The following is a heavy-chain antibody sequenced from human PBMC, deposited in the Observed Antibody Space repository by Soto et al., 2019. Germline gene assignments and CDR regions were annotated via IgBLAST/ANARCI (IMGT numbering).Heavy chain of an antibody. CDR3: ATLTYYYDSSGYKACDWFAP. Sequence: ASVKVSCKVSGYTLTELSMHWVRQAPGKGLEWMGGFDPEDGETIYAQKFQGRVTLTEDTSTDTAYMELSSLRSEDTAVYYCATLTYYYDSSGYKACDWFAPWGQGTLDTVSS. V-gene: IGHV1-24*01. J-gene: IGHJ5*02. CDR1: GYTLTELS. CDR2: FDPEDGET. D-gene: IGHD3-22*01.